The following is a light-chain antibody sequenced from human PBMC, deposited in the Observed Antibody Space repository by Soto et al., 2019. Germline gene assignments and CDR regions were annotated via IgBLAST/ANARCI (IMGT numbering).Light chain of an antibody. J-gene: IGLJ1*01. CDR3: SSYTNINTRACV. CDR2: EVT. CDR1: SGDIGSYNR. Sequence: QSALTQPASVSGCPGQSITISCTGTSGDIGSYNRVSWYQQHPGKAPKLRIYEVTDRPSGVSNRFSGSKSGNTASLTISGLQAEDEAEYYCSSYTNINTRACVFGTGTKVTAL. V-gene: IGLV2-14*01.